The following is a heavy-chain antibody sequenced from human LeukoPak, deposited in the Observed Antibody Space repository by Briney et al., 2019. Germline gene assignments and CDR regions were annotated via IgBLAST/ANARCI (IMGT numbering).Heavy chain of an antibody. V-gene: IGHV3-23*01. D-gene: IGHD1-26*01. CDR1: GFTFSSYA. CDR3: AKVSAWAMVGATYFDY. Sequence: GGSLRLSWAASGFTFSSYAMSWVRQAPGKGLEWVSSISGNSGSTYYADSVKGRFTISRDNSKNTVYLQMNSLRAEDTAVYYCAKVSAWAMVGATYFDYWGQGTLVTVSS. CDR2: ISGNSGST. J-gene: IGHJ4*02.